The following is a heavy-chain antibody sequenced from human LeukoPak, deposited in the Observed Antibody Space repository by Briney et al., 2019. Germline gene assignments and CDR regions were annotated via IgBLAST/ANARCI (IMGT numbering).Heavy chain of an antibody. CDR2: IYYSGST. D-gene: IGHD2-8*01. CDR1: GGSISSSSYY. CDR3: ARHALTSAHRYATDY. J-gene: IGHJ4*02. V-gene: IGHV4-39*01. Sequence: SETLSLTCTVSGGSISSSSYYWGWIRQPPGKGLEWIGSIYYSGSTYYNPPLKSRVTISVDTSKNQFSLKLSSVTAADTAVYYCARHALTSAHRYATDYWGQGTLVTVSS.